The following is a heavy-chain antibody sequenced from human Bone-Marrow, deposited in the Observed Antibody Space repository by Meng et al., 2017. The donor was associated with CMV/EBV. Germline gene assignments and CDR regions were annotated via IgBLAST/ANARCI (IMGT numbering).Heavy chain of an antibody. CDR1: GYSFTSYW. CDR3: ARDKVHYDFWSGIPYYGMDV. D-gene: IGHD3-3*01. CDR2: IYPGDSDT. V-gene: IGHV5-51*01. Sequence: GESLKISCKGSGYSFTSYWIGWVRQMPGKGLEWMGIIYPGDSDTRYSPSFQGQVTISADKSISTAYLQWSSLKASDTAMYYCARDKVHYDFWSGIPYYGMDVWGQGTTVTVSS. J-gene: IGHJ6*02.